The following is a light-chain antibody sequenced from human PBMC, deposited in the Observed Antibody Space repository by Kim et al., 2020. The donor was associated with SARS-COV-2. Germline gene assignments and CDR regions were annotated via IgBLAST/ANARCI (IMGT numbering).Light chain of an antibody. CDR2: EDN. Sequence: GETVAVACTPSGGSIARTYVQWYQQRPGSAPTTVIYEDNQRPSGVPDRFSGSIDSSSNSASLTISGLKTEDEADYYCQSYDSSNQVFGGGTQLTVL. CDR3: QSYDSSNQV. CDR1: GGSIARTY. V-gene: IGLV6-57*03. J-gene: IGLJ3*02.